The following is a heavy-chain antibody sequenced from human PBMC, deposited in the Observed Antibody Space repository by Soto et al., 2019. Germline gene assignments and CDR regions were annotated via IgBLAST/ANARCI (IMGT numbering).Heavy chain of an antibody. CDR1: GGSFSGYY. Sequence: KPSETLSLTCAVYGGSFSGYYWSWIRQPPGKGLEWIGEINHCGSTNYNPSLKSRVTISVDTSKNQFSLKLSSVPPADTAVYYCARYYDFWSGYSTGNWFDPWGQGTLVTVSS. D-gene: IGHD3-3*01. J-gene: IGHJ5*02. CDR3: ARYYDFWSGYSTGNWFDP. CDR2: INHCGST. V-gene: IGHV4-34*01.